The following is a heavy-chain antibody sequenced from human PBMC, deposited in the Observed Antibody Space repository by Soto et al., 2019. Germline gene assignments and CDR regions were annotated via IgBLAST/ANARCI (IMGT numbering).Heavy chain of an antibody. Sequence: PGGSLRLSCAASGFIFGSYTMNWVRQAPGKGLEWVSSISSSSFTLYYADSVKGRFSIPRDNAKNSLYLQMNSLRDEDTAVYYCATGNGWQPNWGQETLVTVSS. J-gene: IGHJ4*02. V-gene: IGHV3-48*02. CDR1: GFIFGSYT. CDR3: ATGNGWQPN. D-gene: IGHD6-19*01. CDR2: ISSSSFTL.